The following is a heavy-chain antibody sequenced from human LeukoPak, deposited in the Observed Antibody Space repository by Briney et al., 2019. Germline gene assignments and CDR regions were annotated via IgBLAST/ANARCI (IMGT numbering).Heavy chain of an antibody. D-gene: IGHD4-17*01. Sequence: ASVKVSCKASGYTFTRYYMHWVRQAPGQGLEWMGWINPNSGGTNYAQKFQGRVTMTRDTSISTAYMELSSLRSEDTAVYYCARGSPTVTSDHGGQGTLVTVSS. CDR2: INPNSGGT. V-gene: IGHV1-2*02. CDR1: GYTFTRYY. CDR3: ARGSPTVTSDH. J-gene: IGHJ4*02.